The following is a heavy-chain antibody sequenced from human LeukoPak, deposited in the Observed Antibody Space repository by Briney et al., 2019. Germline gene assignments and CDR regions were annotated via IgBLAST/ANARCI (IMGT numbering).Heavy chain of an antibody. CDR2: INWNGGST. V-gene: IGHV3-20*04. CDR1: GFTFNNAW. Sequence: GGSLRLSCAASGFTFNNAWMSWVRQAPGKGLEWVSGINWNGGSTGYADSVKGRFTISRDNAKNSLYLQMNSLRAEDTALYYCARGFNFYYYGMDVWGQGTTVTVSS. J-gene: IGHJ6*02. D-gene: IGHD3-10*01. CDR3: ARGFNFYYYGMDV.